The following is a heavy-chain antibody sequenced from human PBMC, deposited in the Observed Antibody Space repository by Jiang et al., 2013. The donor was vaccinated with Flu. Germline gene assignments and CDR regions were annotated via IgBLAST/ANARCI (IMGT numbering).Heavy chain of an antibody. V-gene: IGHV2-5*06. CDR3: AHNGGYCSSGDCHSGFFDL. Sequence: KPTQTLTLTCSFSGFSLSTSGLCVSWIRQPPGKALEWLARIDWDDLKRFNTSLKSRLTVTKDTSRNQVVLTMTNMDPVDTATYYCAHNGGYCSSGDCHSGFFDLWAVAPWSLSPQ. D-gene: IGHD2-15*01. CDR1: GFSLSTSGLC. J-gene: IGHJ2*01. CDR2: IDWDDLK.